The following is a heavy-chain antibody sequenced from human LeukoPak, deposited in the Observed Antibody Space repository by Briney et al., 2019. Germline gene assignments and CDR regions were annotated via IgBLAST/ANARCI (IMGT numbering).Heavy chain of an antibody. CDR1: GYTFTGYY. CDR3: ARDERFCNGDNHYPDLGY. V-gene: IGHV1-2*02. CDR2: MNPNSGAT. Sequence: ASVKVSCKASGYTFTGYYMIWVRQAPGQGLEWMGWMNPNSGATKYAQNFQGRVTLTRDTSIRTTFMELSSLRSDDTAFYYCARDERFCNGDNHYPDLGYWGQGTLVTVSS. J-gene: IGHJ4*02. D-gene: IGHD2-15*01.